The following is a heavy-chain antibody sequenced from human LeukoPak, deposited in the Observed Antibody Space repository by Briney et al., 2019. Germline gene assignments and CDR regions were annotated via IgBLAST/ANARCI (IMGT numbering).Heavy chain of an antibody. CDR2: ISYDGSNK. V-gene: IGHV3-30*03. CDR1: GFTFSSYG. D-gene: IGHD1-1*01. Sequence: GGSLRLSCAASGFTFSSYGMHWVRQAPGKGLEWVAVISYDGSNKYYADSVKGRFTISRDNAKNSLYLQMNSLRAEDTALYYCARDRAGIFDYWGQGTLVTVSS. CDR3: ARDRAGIFDY. J-gene: IGHJ4*02.